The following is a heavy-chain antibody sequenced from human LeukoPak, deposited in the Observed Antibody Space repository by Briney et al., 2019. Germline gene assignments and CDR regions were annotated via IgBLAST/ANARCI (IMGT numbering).Heavy chain of an antibody. CDR3: ARAGASLSDY. CDR2: IYSGGST. CDR1: GFTFSSNY. V-gene: IGHV3-66*01. J-gene: IGHJ4*02. Sequence: GGSLRLSCAASGFTFSSNYMSWVRQAPGKGLEGVSVIYSGGSTYYSDSVKGGFTISRDNSKNTLYLQMNSLTAEDTAVYYCARAGASLSDYWGQGTLVTVSS. D-gene: IGHD1-26*01.